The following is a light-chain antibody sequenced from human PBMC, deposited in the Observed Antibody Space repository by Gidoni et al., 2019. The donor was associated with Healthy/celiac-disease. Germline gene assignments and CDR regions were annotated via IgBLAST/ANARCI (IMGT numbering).Light chain of an antibody. Sequence: EIVMTQSPATPSVSPGERATLSCRASQSVSSNLAWYQQKPGQAPRLLIYGASTRATGIPARFSGSGSGTEFTLTISSLQSEDFAVYYCQQYNNWLLLTFGGGTKVEIK. CDR3: QQYNNWLLLT. J-gene: IGKJ4*01. V-gene: IGKV3-15*01. CDR1: QSVSSN. CDR2: GAS.